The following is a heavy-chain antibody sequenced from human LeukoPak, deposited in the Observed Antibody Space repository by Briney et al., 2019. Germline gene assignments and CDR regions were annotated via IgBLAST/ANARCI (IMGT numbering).Heavy chain of an antibody. J-gene: IGHJ4*02. Sequence: PSETLSLTCAVYGGSFSGYYWSWIRQPPGKGLEWIGEINHSGSTNYNPSLKSRVTISVDTSKNQFSLKLSSVTAADTAVYYCARGTKYYYDSSGYSWGYWGQGTLVTVSS. D-gene: IGHD3-22*01. CDR2: INHSGST. CDR1: GGSFSGYY. V-gene: IGHV4-34*01. CDR3: ARGTKYYYDSSGYSWGY.